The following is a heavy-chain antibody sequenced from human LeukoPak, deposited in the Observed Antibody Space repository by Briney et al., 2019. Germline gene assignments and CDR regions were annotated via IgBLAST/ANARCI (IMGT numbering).Heavy chain of an antibody. CDR1: GFTFNDFA. CDR2: IDDAGT. J-gene: IGHJ3*01. CDR3: ARNLGPFDV. V-gene: IGHV3-23*01. D-gene: IGHD3-16*01. Sequence: PGGSLRLSCAASGFTFNDFAMTWVRQAPGKGLEWVSTIDDAGTYYADSVKGRFIISRDNSKNMLYLQLNSLRADDTAMYYCARNLGPFDVRGHGTMVTVSS.